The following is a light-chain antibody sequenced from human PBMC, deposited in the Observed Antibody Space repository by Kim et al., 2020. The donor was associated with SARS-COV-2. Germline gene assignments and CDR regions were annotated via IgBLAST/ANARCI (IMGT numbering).Light chain of an antibody. CDR1: SGLSRYA. J-gene: IGLJ3*02. V-gene: IGLV4-69*01. CDR2: LNTDGSH. Sequence: ASVTLTCTLSSGLSRYAIAWHQQRPERGPRYLMILNTDGSHTKGDGLPDRFSGSRSGAERYLTISSLQSEDEADYYCQTWDTGNWVFGGGTQLTVL. CDR3: QTWDTGNWV.